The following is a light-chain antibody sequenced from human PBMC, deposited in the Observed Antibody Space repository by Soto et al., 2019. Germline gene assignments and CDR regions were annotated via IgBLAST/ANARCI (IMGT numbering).Light chain of an antibody. CDR3: QQYHNWPPT. Sequence: EIVLTRSPGTLSFSPVERATLSSTASQSVSTNLVWYQQKPGQAPRLLIYGASTRATGVPGRFSGSGSGTEFTLTISSLQSEDFALYYCQQYHNWPPTFGGGTKVDIK. V-gene: IGKV3-15*01. CDR1: QSVSTN. J-gene: IGKJ4*01. CDR2: GAS.